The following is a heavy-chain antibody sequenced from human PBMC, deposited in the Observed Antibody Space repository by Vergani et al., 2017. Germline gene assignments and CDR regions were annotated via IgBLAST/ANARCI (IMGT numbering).Heavy chain of an antibody. Sequence: EVQLLESGGGLVQPGGSLRLSCAASGFTFSSYAMSWVRQAPGKGLEWVSAISGSGGSTYYADSVKGRFTISRDNAKNSLYLQMNSLRAEDTAVYYCALSGYSSSSPFYWGQGTLVTVSS. CDR1: GFTFSSYA. CDR2: ISGSGGST. J-gene: IGHJ4*02. CDR3: ALSGYSSSSPFY. D-gene: IGHD6-6*01. V-gene: IGHV3-23*01.